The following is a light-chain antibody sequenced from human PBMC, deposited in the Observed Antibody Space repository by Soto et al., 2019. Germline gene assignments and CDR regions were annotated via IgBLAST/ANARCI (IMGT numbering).Light chain of an antibody. J-gene: IGLJ1*01. CDR2: DVV. CDR3: SSYTSTMTNV. Sequence: QSALTQPASVSGSPGQSITISCTGTSSDVGGFNSVSWYQLRPGTAPKLILYDVVDRPSGVSYLFSGSKSGNTASLTISGLQAADEADYCCSSYTSTMTNVFGSGTKLTVL. V-gene: IGLV2-14*03. CDR1: SSDVGGFNS.